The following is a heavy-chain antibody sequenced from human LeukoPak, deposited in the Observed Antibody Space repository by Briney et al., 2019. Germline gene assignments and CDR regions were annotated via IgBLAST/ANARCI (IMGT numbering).Heavy chain of an antibody. D-gene: IGHD3-10*01. Sequence: GESLKISCKASGYSFTNYLIAWERQMPGKGLEWMGIIYPGDSNPRYSPSFQGHVSISADKSISTAYLQWNSLEASDTAIYYCARRGESDFDYWGQGTLVTVSS. V-gene: IGHV5-51*01. J-gene: IGHJ4*02. CDR3: ARRGESDFDY. CDR2: IYPGDSNP. CDR1: GYSFTNYL.